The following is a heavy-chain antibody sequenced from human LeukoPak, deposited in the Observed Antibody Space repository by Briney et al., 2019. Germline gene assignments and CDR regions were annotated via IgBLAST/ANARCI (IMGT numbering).Heavy chain of an antibody. V-gene: IGHV1-46*01. CDR1: GYTFTSYY. CDR3: ARDNSVEDTAWWFDP. Sequence: ASVKVSCKASGYTFTSYYMHWVRQAPGQGLEWMGIINPSGGSTGYAQKFQGRVTMTRDMSTSTDYMELSSLRSEDTAVYYCARDNSVEDTAWWFDPWGQGTLVTVSS. J-gene: IGHJ5*02. D-gene: IGHD4-23*01. CDR2: INPSGGST.